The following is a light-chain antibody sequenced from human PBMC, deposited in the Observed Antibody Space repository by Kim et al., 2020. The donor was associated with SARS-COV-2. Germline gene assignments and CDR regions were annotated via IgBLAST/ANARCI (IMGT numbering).Light chain of an antibody. Sequence: GKTVTISCTRSSGSIASNNVQWYQQRPGSAPTAVIFEDNQRPSGVPDRFSGSIDRSSNSASLTISGLKTEDEADYYCQSFDSNIQVFGGGTQLTVL. J-gene: IGLJ3*02. V-gene: IGLV6-57*03. CDR2: EDN. CDR3: QSFDSNIQV. CDR1: SGSIASNN.